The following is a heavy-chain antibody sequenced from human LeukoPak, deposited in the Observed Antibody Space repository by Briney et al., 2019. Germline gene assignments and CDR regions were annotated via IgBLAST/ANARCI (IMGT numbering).Heavy chain of an antibody. Sequence: SETLSLTCTVSGGSISSYYWSWIRQPPGKGLGWIGYIYYSGSTNYNPSLKSRVTISVDTSKNQFSLKLSSVTAADTAVYYCARSHGGNSGRSEYYYYYYYMDVWGKGTTVTVSS. D-gene: IGHD4-23*01. V-gene: IGHV4-59*01. J-gene: IGHJ6*03. CDR1: GGSISSYY. CDR2: IYYSGST. CDR3: ARSHGGNSGRSEYYYYYYYMDV.